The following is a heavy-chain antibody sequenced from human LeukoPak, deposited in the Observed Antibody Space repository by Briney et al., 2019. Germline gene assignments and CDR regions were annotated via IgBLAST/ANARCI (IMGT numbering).Heavy chain of an antibody. D-gene: IGHD5-18*01. J-gene: IGHJ3*01. V-gene: IGHV3-53*01. CDR1: GFTVSSNY. CDR3: ARDPGYSYGYLFDY. Sequence: AGGSLRLSCAASGFTVSSNYMSWVRQPPGKGPEWVSVIYSGGDTSYADSVKGRFTISRDSSKNTLYLQMNSLRAEDTAVYYCARDPGYSYGYLFDYWGQGTMVTVSS. CDR2: IYSGGDT.